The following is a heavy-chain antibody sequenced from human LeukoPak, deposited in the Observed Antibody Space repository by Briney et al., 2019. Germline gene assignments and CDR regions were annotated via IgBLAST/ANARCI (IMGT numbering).Heavy chain of an antibody. CDR2: IIPIFGAA. Sequence: SVKVSCKASGGTFSSYAISWVRQAPGQGLEWMGRIIPIFGAANYAQKFQGRVTITTDESTSTAYMELSSLRSEDTAVYYCARDQGYSSGWSLGYWGQGTLVTVSS. V-gene: IGHV1-69*05. D-gene: IGHD6-19*01. CDR3: ARDQGYSSGWSLGY. J-gene: IGHJ4*02. CDR1: GGTFSSYA.